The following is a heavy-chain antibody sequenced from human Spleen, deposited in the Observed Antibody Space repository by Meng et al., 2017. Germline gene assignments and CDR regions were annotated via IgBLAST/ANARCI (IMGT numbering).Heavy chain of an antibody. D-gene: IGHD3-16*02. CDR3: TTDLPFTEGGVITT. CDR2: TTNKPNRNTT. Sequence: GGSLRLSCAASGFTFSDHYMDWVRQAPGKGLEWVGRTTNKPNRNTTDYAASVKGRFTISRDDAKNTLYLQMNSLKTEDTAVYYCTTDLPFTEGGVITTWGQGTLVTVSS. CDR1: GFTFSDHY. J-gene: IGHJ5*02. V-gene: IGHV3-72*01.